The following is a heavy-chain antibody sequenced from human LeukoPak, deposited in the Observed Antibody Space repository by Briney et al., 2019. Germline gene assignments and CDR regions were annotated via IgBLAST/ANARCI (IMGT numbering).Heavy chain of an antibody. CDR2: TSGSI. J-gene: IGHJ6*03. CDR3: ARVLAIFGLDTTDFYMDV. D-gene: IGHD3/OR15-3a*01. CDR1: GASLSSHY. Sequence: PSETLSLTCAVSGASLSSHYWSWIRQPPGKGLEWIGYTSGSISDNPSLKSRVAVSVDPFQNQVSLSLTSVTAADTAVYYCARVLAIFGLDTTDFYMDVWGKGTTVTVSS. V-gene: IGHV4-59*11.